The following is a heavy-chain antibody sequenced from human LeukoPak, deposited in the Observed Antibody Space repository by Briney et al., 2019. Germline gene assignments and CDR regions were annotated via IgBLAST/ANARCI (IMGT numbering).Heavy chain of an antibody. V-gene: IGHV3-23*01. J-gene: IGHJ4*02. Sequence: PGGSLRLSCAASGFTFSSAMSWVRQAPGKRLDWISVISASGDTTYYADSVKSRFTISRDNSKNTLYLQMNSLRAEDTALYYCAKGSSGTYSRIYFDYWGQGTLVTVSS. CDR3: AKGSSGTYSRIYFDY. D-gene: IGHD1-26*01. CDR2: ISASGDTT. CDR1: GFTFSSA.